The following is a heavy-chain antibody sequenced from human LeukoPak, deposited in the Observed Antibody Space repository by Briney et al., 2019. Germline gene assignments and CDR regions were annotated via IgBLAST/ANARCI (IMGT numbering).Heavy chain of an antibody. CDR2: IYPGDSDT. CDR3: ARRVTYCSSTSCYTPYYYMDV. D-gene: IGHD2-2*02. CDR1: GYSFTSYW. J-gene: IGHJ6*03. Sequence: GESLKISCKGSGYSFTSYWIARVRQMPGKGLEWMGIIYPGDSDTRYSPSFQGQVTISADKSISTAYLQWSSLKASDTAMYYCARRVTYCSSTSCYTPYYYMDVWGKGTTVTVSS. V-gene: IGHV5-51*01.